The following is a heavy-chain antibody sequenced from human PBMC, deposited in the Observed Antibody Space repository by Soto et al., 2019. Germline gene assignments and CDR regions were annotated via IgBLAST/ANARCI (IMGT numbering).Heavy chain of an antibody. CDR3: VRSIAAESSY. Sequence: GGSPRLSCAGSGFTFSSHWMTWVRQAPGKGLEWVANINQDGSQKYYVGSVRGRFTISRDNARNSLYLQMNSLRDEDTAVYYCVRSIAAESSYWGQGTLVTVSS. J-gene: IGHJ4*02. D-gene: IGHD6-13*01. V-gene: IGHV3-7*01. CDR2: INQDGSQK. CDR1: GFTFSSHW.